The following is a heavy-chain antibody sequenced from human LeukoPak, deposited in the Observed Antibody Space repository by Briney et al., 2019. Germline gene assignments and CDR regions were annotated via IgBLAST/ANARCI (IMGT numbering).Heavy chain of an antibody. V-gene: IGHV3-48*04. Sequence: GGSLRLSCAASGFIFSRYWMSWVRQAPGKGLEWVSYISSTSNTIYYANSVKGRFTISRDNAKNSLYLQMNSLRAEDTAVYYCARGTSGWYRGGLDYWGQGTLVTVSS. CDR1: GFIFSRYW. J-gene: IGHJ4*02. CDR3: ARGTSGWYRGGLDY. D-gene: IGHD6-19*01. CDR2: ISSTSNTI.